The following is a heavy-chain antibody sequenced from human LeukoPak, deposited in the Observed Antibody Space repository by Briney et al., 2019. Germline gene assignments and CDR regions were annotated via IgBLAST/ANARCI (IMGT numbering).Heavy chain of an antibody. J-gene: IGHJ4*02. Sequence: PGGSLRLSCAASGFTFGSYSMNWVRQAPGKGLEWVSSISSSSSYIYYADSVKGRFTISRDKAKNSLYLQMNSLRAEDTAVYYCARDEGDTTRDWEYWGQGTLVTVSS. CDR3: ARDEGDTTRDWEY. CDR1: GFTFGSYS. D-gene: IGHD1-26*01. V-gene: IGHV3-21*01. CDR2: ISSSSSYI.